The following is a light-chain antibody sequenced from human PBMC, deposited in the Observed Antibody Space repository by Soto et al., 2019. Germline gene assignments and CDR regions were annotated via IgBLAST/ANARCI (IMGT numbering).Light chain of an antibody. CDR2: LAS. Sequence: QINLSLSALSAKVGDRVTITCQASQNIEKFLNWYQQRPGKAPRLLIYLASTLQGDIPSRFSGSGFGTDFSLTISSLDPEDFATYYCQQSYTTPQTFGQGTKV. J-gene: IGKJ1*01. V-gene: IGKV1-39*01. CDR3: QQSYTTPQT. CDR1: QNIEKF.